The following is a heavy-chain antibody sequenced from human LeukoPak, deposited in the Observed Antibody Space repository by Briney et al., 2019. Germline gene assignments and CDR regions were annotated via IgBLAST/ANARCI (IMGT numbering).Heavy chain of an antibody. D-gene: IGHD1-26*01. CDR2: FDPEDGET. CDR1: GYTLTEIS. Sequence: ASVTVSCKVSGYTLTEISVHWERQAPGKGLEWMGGFDPEDGETIYAQKFQGRVTMTEDTSTDTAYMELSSLRSEDTAVYYFIRPKVGATSYDYWGQGTLVTVSS. J-gene: IGHJ4*02. V-gene: IGHV1-24*01. CDR3: IRPKVGATSYDY.